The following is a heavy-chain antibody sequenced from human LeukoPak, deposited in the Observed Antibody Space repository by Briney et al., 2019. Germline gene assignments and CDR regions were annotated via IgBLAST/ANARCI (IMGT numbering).Heavy chain of an antibody. V-gene: IGHV3-23*01. CDR1: GFTLSSYA. CDR2: ISGSADNT. Sequence: GFLRLSCTASGFTLSSYAMSWVRQAPGEGLEWVSTISGSADNTNYAEAVKGRFTISRDNSKNTMYLQMNSLRAEDTAVYYCAKQGFGCWGQGTLVTVSS. CDR3: AKQGFGC. J-gene: IGHJ4*02.